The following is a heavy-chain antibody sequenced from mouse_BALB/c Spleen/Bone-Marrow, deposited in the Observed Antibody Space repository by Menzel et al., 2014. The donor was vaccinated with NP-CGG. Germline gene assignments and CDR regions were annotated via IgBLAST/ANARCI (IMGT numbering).Heavy chain of an antibody. CDR1: GFNITDPY. CDR3: ATLTGTFDY. J-gene: IGHJ2*01. V-gene: IGHV14-3*02. Sequence: VQLQQSGADLVKPGASVKLSCTASGFNITDPYMHWVRQRPEQGLEWIGRIDPASAIINYDPKFQGKATLSADTSSNTAYLLFSSLTSEDSAVYYCATLTGTFDYWGQGSTLTVSS. CDR2: IDPASAII. D-gene: IGHD4-1*01.